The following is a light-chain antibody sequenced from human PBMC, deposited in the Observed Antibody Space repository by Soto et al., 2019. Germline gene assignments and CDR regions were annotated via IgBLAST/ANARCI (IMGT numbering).Light chain of an antibody. CDR1: SSNIGIYD. Sequence: QSVLTQPPSVSGAPGQRVTISCTGSSSNIGIYDVNWYQHLPGTAPKLLIYGNSNRPSGIPDRFSGSKSGTSASLAITGLQAEDEAAYYCQSFDRSLSSSLFGGGTKLTVL. J-gene: IGLJ2*01. CDR3: QSFDRSLSSSL. CDR2: GNS. V-gene: IGLV1-40*01.